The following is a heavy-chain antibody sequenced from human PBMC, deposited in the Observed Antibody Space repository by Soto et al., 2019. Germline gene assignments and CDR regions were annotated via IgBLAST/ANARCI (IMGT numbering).Heavy chain of an antibody. D-gene: IGHD5-12*01. J-gene: IGHJ4*02. Sequence: QVQLQESGPGLVKPSETLSLTCTVSGGSVSSGSYYWSWIRQPPGKGLEWIGYIYYSGSTNYNPSLKSRVTISVDTSMNQFSLKLSSVTAADTAVYYCARAKPRLGRAGQVDYWGQGTLVTVSS. CDR2: IYYSGST. CDR1: GGSVSSGSYY. CDR3: ARAKPRLGRAGQVDY. V-gene: IGHV4-61*01.